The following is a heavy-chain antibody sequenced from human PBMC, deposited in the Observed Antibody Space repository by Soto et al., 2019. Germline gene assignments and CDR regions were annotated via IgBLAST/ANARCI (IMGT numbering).Heavy chain of an antibody. D-gene: IGHD1-26*01. J-gene: IGHJ1*01. Sequence: ASVKVSCKASGYTFTSYGIHWVRQAPGQRLEWMGWINAANGDTKCSPKFQGRVTITRDTSASTAYMELSSLRSEDTAVYYCAKVFLSGSYYGYFQHWGQGTLVTVSS. CDR2: INAANGDT. CDR3: AKVFLSGSYYGYFQH. CDR1: GYTFTSYG. V-gene: IGHV1-3*01.